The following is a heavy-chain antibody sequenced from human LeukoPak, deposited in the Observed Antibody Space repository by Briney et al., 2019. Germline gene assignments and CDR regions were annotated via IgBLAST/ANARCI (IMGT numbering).Heavy chain of an antibody. J-gene: IGHJ4*02. CDR3: ARGGLGGSYYLIDY. V-gene: IGHV1-2*06. CDR2: INPNSGGT. D-gene: IGHD1-26*01. Sequence: GASVKVSCKASGYTFTGYYMHWVRQAPGQGLEWMGRINPNSGGTNYAQKFQGRVTMTRDTSISTAYMELSRLRSDDTAVYYCARGGLGGSYYLIDYWGQGTLVTVSS. CDR1: GYTFTGYY.